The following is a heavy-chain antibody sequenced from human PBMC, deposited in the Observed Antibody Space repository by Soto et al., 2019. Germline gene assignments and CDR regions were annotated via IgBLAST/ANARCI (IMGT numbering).Heavy chain of an antibody. CDR1: GYTFTSYD. V-gene: IGHV1-8*01. CDR3: ERRGSDLVVVAATSGP. D-gene: IGHD2-15*01. Sequence: ASVKVSCKASGYTFTSYDINWVRQATGQGLEWMGWMNPNSGNTGYAQKFQGRVTMTRNTSISTAYMELSSLRSEDTAVYYCERRGSDLVVVAATSGPWGQGTLVTVSS. CDR2: MNPNSGNT. J-gene: IGHJ5*02.